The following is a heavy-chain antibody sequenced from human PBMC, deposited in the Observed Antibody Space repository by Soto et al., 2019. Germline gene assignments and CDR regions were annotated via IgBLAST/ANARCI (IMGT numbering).Heavy chain of an antibody. CDR2: IIPIFGTA. Sequence: QVQLVQSGAEVKKPGSSVKVSCKASGGTFSSYAISWVRQAPGQGLEWMGGIIPIFGTANYAQKFQGRVTITADESTSTAYMELSSLRSEDTAVYYCASIQQWLSGSWYFDLWRRGTLVTVSS. CDR1: GGTFSSYA. CDR3: ASIQQWLSGSWYFDL. J-gene: IGHJ2*01. V-gene: IGHV1-69*12. D-gene: IGHD6-19*01.